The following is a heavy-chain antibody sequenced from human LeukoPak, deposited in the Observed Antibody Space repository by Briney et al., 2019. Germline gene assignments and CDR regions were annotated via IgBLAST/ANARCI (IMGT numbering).Heavy chain of an antibody. Sequence: ASVKVSCKASVDTLSSYSICCGRHTPRQGLEWMGWVSAYTGNTNYVQKLQGRVTMTTDTSTSTAYTELSRLRSDDTAVYYCATANMVRGVGSFFDRNWFDPWGQGTLVTVSP. D-gene: IGHD3-10*01. V-gene: IGHV1-18*01. CDR1: VDTLSSYS. CDR3: ATANMVRGVGSFFDRNWFDP. J-gene: IGHJ5*02. CDR2: VSAYTGNT.